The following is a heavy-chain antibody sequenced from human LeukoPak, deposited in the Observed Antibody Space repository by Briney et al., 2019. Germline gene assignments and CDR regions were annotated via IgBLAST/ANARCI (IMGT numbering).Heavy chain of an antibody. CDR2: IRSKANSYAP. V-gene: IGHV3-73*01. D-gene: IGHD3-22*01. J-gene: IGHJ4*02. CDR1: GFTFSGSA. CDR3: TSHDSSGYYYHQLYYFDY. Sequence: PGGSLRLSCAASGFTFSGSAMHWVRQASGKGLEWVGRIRSKANSYAPAHAASVKGRFTIARDDSKNTAYLQMNSLKTEDTAVYYCTSHDSSGYYYHQLYYFDYWRQGALVTVCS.